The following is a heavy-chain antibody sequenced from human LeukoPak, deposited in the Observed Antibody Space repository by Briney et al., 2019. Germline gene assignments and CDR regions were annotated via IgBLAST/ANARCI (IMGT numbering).Heavy chain of an antibody. CDR1: GVSISSGGYY. Sequence: PSETLSLTCTVSGVSISSGGYYWSWLRQHPGKGLEWIGYIYYSGSTYYNPSLKSRVTISVDTSKNQFSLKLSSVTAADTAVYYCARGGRGSSSWHVFPFDYWGQGTLVTVSS. CDR2: IYYSGST. CDR3: ARGGRGSSSWHVFPFDY. J-gene: IGHJ4*02. V-gene: IGHV4-31*03. D-gene: IGHD6-13*01.